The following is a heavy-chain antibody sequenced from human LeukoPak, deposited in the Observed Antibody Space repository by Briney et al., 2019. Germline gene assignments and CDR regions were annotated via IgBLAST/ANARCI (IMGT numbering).Heavy chain of an antibody. Sequence: GGSLRLSCAASGFTFSDYGMHWVRQAPGKGLEWVAAIWYDGSNKYYGDSVKGRFTISRDNSKNTLYLQMNSLRAEDTAAYYCARGGYSGTYYFDYWGQGTLVTVSS. J-gene: IGHJ4*02. D-gene: IGHD1-26*01. CDR3: ARGGYSGTYYFDY. CDR2: IWYDGSNK. CDR1: GFTFSDYG. V-gene: IGHV3-33*01.